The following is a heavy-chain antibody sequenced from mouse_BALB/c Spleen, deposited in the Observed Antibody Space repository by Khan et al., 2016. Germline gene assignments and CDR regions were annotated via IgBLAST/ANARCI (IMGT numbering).Heavy chain of an antibody. Sequence: EVQLQESGPGLVKPSHSLSLTCTVTGYSITSDYAWNWIRQFPGNKLEWMGYISYSGSTSYNPSLKSRISITRDTSKNQFFLQLNSVTTEDTATYYCASRTGTWGGFAYWGQGTLVTVSA. CDR2: ISYSGST. J-gene: IGHJ3*01. CDR1: GYSITSDYA. CDR3: ASRTGTWGGFAY. V-gene: IGHV3-2*02. D-gene: IGHD4-1*01.